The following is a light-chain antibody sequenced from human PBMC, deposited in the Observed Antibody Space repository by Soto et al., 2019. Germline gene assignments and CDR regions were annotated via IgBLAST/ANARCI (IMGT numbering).Light chain of an antibody. CDR3: QQFNSYLYT. Sequence: DIQMTQSPSTLSASVGDRVTITCRASQSIGRWLAWYQQKPGKAPKLLIYDASSLESGVPSRFSGSGSGTEFTLTINSLQPDDFATYYCQQFNSYLYTFGQGTKLEIK. V-gene: IGKV1-5*01. J-gene: IGKJ2*01. CDR1: QSIGRW. CDR2: DAS.